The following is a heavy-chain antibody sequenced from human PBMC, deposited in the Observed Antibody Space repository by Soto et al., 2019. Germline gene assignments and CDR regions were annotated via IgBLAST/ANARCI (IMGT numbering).Heavy chain of an antibody. V-gene: IGHV4-4*02. D-gene: IGHD4-17*01. J-gene: IGHJ3*01. CDR3: ARARLRAVYAFDF. Sequence: SETLSLTCFVSGDSINNTYWWSWVRQAPEKGLEWIGYIYYNGNTYFSPSLKSRLTISIDTSKNQFSLKLSSVTAADTAMYYCARARLRAVYAFDFWGQGTMVTV. CDR2: IYYNGNT. CDR1: GDSINNTYW.